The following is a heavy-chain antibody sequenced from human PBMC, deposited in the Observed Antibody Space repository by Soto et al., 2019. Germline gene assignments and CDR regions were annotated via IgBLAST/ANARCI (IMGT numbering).Heavy chain of an antibody. CDR1: GGSISSYY. CDR2: IYYSGST. CDR3: ARVGAGYYDSSGYYGNWFDP. D-gene: IGHD3-22*01. Sequence: SETLSLTCTVSGGSISSYYWSWIRQPPGKGLEWIGYIYYSGSTNYNPSLKSRVTISVDTSKNQFSLKLSSVTAADTAVYYCARVGAGYYDSSGYYGNWFDPWGQGTLVTVSS. J-gene: IGHJ5*02. V-gene: IGHV4-59*01.